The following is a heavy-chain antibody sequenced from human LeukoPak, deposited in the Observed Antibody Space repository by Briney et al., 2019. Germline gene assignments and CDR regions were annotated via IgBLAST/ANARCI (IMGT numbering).Heavy chain of an antibody. CDR2: ISSSSSYI. Sequence: GRSLRLSCAASGFTFSNYAMHWVRQAPGKGLEWVSSISSSSSYIYYADSVKGRFTISRDNAKNTLYLQMNSLRAEDTAVYYCAKTLEWYISGDDYWGQGTLVTVSS. V-gene: IGHV3-21*04. CDR1: GFTFSNYA. J-gene: IGHJ4*02. D-gene: IGHD3-3*01. CDR3: AKTLEWYISGDDY.